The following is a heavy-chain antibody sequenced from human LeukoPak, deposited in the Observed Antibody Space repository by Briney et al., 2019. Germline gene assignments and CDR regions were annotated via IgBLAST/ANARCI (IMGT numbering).Heavy chain of an antibody. CDR3: ASALYSYGSGGADY. CDR2: ISSSSSTI. J-gene: IGHJ4*02. D-gene: IGHD5-18*01. V-gene: IGHV3-48*01. CDR1: GFTFSSYS. Sequence: QRGGSLRLSCAASGFTFSSYSMNWVRQAPGKGLEWVSYISSSSSTIYYADSVKGRFTISRDNAKNSLYLQMNSLRAEDTAVYYCASALYSYGSGGADYWGQGTLVTVSS.